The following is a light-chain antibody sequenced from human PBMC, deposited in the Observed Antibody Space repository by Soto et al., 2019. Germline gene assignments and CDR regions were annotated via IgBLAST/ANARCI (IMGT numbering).Light chain of an antibody. CDR2: DTS. V-gene: IGKV3-11*01. J-gene: IGKJ1*01. CDR3: QQRTNWPRT. Sequence: EIVLTQSPATLSLSPGERATLSCRASQSVGSYFAWYQQKPGQTPRLLIYDTSYRATGIPARFSGSGSGTDFALTISGLEPEDFAVYYCQQRTNWPRTFGQGTKVEIK. CDR1: QSVGSY.